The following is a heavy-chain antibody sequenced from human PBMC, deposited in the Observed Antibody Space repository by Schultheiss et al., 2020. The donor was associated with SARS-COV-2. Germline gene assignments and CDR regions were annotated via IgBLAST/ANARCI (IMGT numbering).Heavy chain of an antibody. CDR1: GFTFSSYG. V-gene: IGHV3-33*08. J-gene: IGHJ6*02. D-gene: IGHD3-10*01. Sequence: GGSLRLSCAASGFTFSSYGMHWVRQAPGKGLEWVAVIWYDGSNKYYADSVKGRFTISRDNSKNSLYLQMNSLRAEDTAVYCWARGGKRYYYGMDVWGQGTTVTVSS. CDR3: ARGGKRYYYGMDV. CDR2: IWYDGSNK.